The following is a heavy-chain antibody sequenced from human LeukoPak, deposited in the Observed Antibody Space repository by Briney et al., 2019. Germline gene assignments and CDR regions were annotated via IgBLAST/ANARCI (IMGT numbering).Heavy chain of an antibody. CDR3: ASSYDSSGRLLYGMDV. CDR2: IYLGDSDT. V-gene: IGHV5-51*01. CDR1: GYSFTSYW. Sequence: GESLKISCKGSGYSFTSYWIGWVRQMPGKGLEWMGIIYLGDSDTRYSPSFQGQVTISADKSISTAYLQWSSLKASDTAMYYCASSYDSSGRLLYGMDVWGQGTTVTVSS. J-gene: IGHJ6*02. D-gene: IGHD3-22*01.